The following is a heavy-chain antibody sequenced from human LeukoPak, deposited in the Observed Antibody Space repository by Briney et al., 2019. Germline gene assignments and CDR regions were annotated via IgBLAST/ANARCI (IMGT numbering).Heavy chain of an antibody. D-gene: IGHD3-10*01. CDR3: ARGRRYYYGSGSYRASNTIDY. CDR2: INHSGGT. CDR1: GGSFSGYY. J-gene: IGHJ4*02. Sequence: SETLSLTCAVYGGSFSGYYWSWIRQPPGKGLEWIGEINHSGGTKYNPSLKSRVTISVDTSKNQFSLKLSSVTAADTAVYYCARGRRYYYGSGSYRASNTIDYWGQGTLVTVSS. V-gene: IGHV4-34*01.